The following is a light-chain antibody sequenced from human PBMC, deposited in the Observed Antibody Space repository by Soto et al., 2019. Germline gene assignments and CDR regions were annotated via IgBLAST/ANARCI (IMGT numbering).Light chain of an antibody. V-gene: IGLV1-40*01. CDR1: SSNIGAGYD. J-gene: IGLJ1*01. Sequence: QSVLTQPPSVSGAPGQRVTISCTGSSSNIGAGYDVHWYQQLPGTAPKLLIYGNSNRPSGVPDRFSGSKSGTSASLAIAGLQAEDEADYYCQTYDISLSGNYVFGTGTKVTVL. CDR2: GNS. CDR3: QTYDISLSGNYV.